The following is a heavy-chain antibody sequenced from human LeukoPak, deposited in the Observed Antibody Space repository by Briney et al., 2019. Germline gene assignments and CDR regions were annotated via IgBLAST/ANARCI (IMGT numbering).Heavy chain of an antibody. J-gene: IGHJ2*01. CDR2: ISSSDSTI. CDR3: AGDGDTTMVTSHNPWYFDL. V-gene: IGHV3-48*03. CDR1: GFTFSNYE. D-gene: IGHD5-18*01. Sequence: PGGSLRLSCAASGFTFSNYEMNWVRQAPGKGLEWVSYISSSDSTIYYADSVKGRFTISRDNAKNSLYLQMNSLRAEDTAVYYCAGDGDTTMVTSHNPWYFDLWGRGTLVTVSP.